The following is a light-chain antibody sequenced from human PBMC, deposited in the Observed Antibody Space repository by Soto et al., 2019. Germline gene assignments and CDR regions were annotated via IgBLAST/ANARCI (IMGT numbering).Light chain of an antibody. V-gene: IGLV1-40*01. J-gene: IGLJ2*01. CDR2: GNS. CDR1: SSNIGAGYD. CDR3: QSCDSSLSGWV. Sequence: QSALTQPPSVSGAPGQRVTISCTGSSSNIGAGYDVHWYQQLPGTAPKLLIYGNSNRPSGVPDRFSGSKSGTSASLAITGLQAEDEADYYRQSCDSSLSGWVFGGGTKLTVL.